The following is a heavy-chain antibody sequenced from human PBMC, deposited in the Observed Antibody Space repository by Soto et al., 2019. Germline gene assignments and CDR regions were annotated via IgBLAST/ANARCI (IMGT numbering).Heavy chain of an antibody. V-gene: IGHV3-74*01. CDR3: TTVFVY. CDR2: IDGVGAGT. CDR1: GFTFTNYW. Sequence: EVQLVQSGGGSVQPGGSLRLSCAASGFTFTNYWMHWVRQVPGKGLVWVSRIDGVGAGTSYSDSVRGRFTICRDNAENMLYLQMNSLRAEDTAVYYCTTVFVYWGQGTLVTVSS. J-gene: IGHJ4*02.